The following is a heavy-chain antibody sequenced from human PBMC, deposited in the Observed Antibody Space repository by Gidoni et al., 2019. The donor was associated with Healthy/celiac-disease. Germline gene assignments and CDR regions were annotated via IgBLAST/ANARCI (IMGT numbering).Heavy chain of an antibody. CDR1: GFTFSSYG. V-gene: IGHV3-30*18. D-gene: IGHD5-18*01. Sequence: QVQLVESGGGVVQPGRSLRLSCAASGFTFSSYGMHWVRQAPGKGLEWVAVISYDGSNKYYADSVKGRFTISRDNSKNTLYLQMNSLRAEDTAVYYCAKDTAMDLMMGDYWGQGTLVTVSS. J-gene: IGHJ4*02. CDR3: AKDTAMDLMMGDY. CDR2: ISYDGSNK.